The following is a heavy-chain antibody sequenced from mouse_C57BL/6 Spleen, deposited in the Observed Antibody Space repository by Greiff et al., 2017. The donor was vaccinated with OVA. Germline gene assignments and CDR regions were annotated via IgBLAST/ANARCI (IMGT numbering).Heavy chain of an antibody. J-gene: IGHJ1*03. D-gene: IGHD1-1*01. Sequence: VQLKESGPELVKPGASVKISCKASGYSFTGYYMNWVKQSPEKSLEWIGEINPSTGGTTYNQKFKAKATLTVDKSSSTAYMQLKSLTSEDSAVYYCARVVVEGYFDVWGTGTTVTVSS. CDR2: INPSTGGT. CDR1: GYSFTGYY. V-gene: IGHV1-42*01. CDR3: ARVVVEGYFDV.